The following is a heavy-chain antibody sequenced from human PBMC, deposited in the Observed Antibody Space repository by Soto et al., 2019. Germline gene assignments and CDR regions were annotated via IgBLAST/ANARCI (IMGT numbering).Heavy chain of an antibody. CDR1: GFTFSSYS. V-gene: IGHV3-21*01. J-gene: IGHJ6*02. CDR3: ARAFGAMTTGRRLYYYGMDV. D-gene: IGHD4-17*01. CDR2: ISSSSSYI. Sequence: GASVKVSCAASGFTFSSYSMNWVRQAPGKGLEWVSSISSSSSYIYYADSVKGRFTISRDNAMNSLYLQMNSLRAEDTAVYYCARAFGAMTTGRRLYYYGMDVWGQGTTVTVSS.